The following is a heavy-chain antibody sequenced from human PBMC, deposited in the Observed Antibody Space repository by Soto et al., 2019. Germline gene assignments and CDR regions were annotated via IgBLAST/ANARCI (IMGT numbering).Heavy chain of an antibody. V-gene: IGHV4-34*01. J-gene: IGHJ4*02. CDR2: INHSGST. CDR3: ARGPLPPSFDY. CDR1: GGSFSGYY. Sequence: QVQLQQWGAGLLKPSETLSLTCAVYGGSFSGYYWSWIRQPPGKGLEWIGEINHSGSTNYNPSLKSRVTISVDTSKNQFSLKLSSVTAADTAVYYCARGPLPPSFDYWGQGTLVTVSS.